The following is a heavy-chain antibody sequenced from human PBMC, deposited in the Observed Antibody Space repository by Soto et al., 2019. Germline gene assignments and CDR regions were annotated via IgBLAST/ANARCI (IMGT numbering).Heavy chain of an antibody. J-gene: IGHJ6*02. CDR1: GGSISSSNW. CDR2: IYHSGST. D-gene: IGHD2-2*02. Sequence: SETLSLTCAVSGGSISSSNWWSWVRQPPGKGLEWIGEIYHSGSTNYNPSLKSRVTISVDKSKNQFSLKLSSVTAADTAVYYCARRGGYCSSTSCYTSYYGMDVWGQGTTVTVSS. V-gene: IGHV4-4*02. CDR3: ARRGGYCSSTSCYTSYYGMDV.